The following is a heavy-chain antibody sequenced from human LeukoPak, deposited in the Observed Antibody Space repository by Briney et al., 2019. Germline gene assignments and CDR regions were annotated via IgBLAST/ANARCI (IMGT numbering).Heavy chain of an antibody. CDR2: INHSGST. CDR1: GGSISNYY. J-gene: IGHJ3*02. CDR3: AIPGYCSSTSCYVYAFDI. D-gene: IGHD2-2*01. V-gene: IGHV4-34*01. Sequence: SETLSLTCTVSGGSISNYYWSWIRQPPGKGLEWIGEINHSGSTNYNPSLKSRVTISVDTSKNQFSLKLSSVTAADTAVYYCAIPGYCSSTSCYVYAFDIWGQGTMVTVSS.